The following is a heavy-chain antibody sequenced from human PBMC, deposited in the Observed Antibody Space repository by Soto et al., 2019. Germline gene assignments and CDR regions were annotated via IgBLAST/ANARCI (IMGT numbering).Heavy chain of an antibody. Sequence: PWETLSLTCAVYGGSFSGYYWSWIRQPPGKGLEWIGEINHSGSTNYNPSLKSRVTISVDTSKNQFSLKLSSVTAADTAVYYCARARAAAGSINYWGQGTLVTVSS. CDR2: INHSGST. J-gene: IGHJ4*02. CDR3: ARARAAAGSINY. CDR1: GGSFSGYY. D-gene: IGHD6-13*01. V-gene: IGHV4-34*01.